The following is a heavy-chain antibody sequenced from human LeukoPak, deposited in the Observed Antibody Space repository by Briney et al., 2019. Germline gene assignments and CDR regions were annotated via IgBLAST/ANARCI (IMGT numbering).Heavy chain of an antibody. CDR2: IYTSGSA. CDR1: GGSISSGSYD. Sequence: SETLSLTCTVSGGSISSGSYDWSWIRQPAGKGLEWIGRIYTSGSANYNPSLKSPVTMSVDTSKNQFSLKLSSVTAADTAVYYCARGHGKTTPGDYYYYMDVWGKGTTVTISS. D-gene: IGHD4-23*01. V-gene: IGHV4-61*02. CDR3: ARGHGKTTPGDYYYYMDV. J-gene: IGHJ6*03.